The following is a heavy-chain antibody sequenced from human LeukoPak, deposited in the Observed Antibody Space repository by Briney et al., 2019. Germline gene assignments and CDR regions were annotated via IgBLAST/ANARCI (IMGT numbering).Heavy chain of an antibody. V-gene: IGHV3-33*08. CDR1: GFTFSSYG. CDR2: IWYDGSNK. D-gene: IGHD2-15*01. CDR3: ARSVVVAAWYYLDY. Sequence: GRSLRLSCAASGFTFSSYGMHWVRQAPGKGLEWVAVIWYDGSNKYYADSVKGRFTISRDNSKNTLYPQMNSLRAEDTAVYYCARSVVVAAWYYLDYWGQGTLVTVSS. J-gene: IGHJ4*02.